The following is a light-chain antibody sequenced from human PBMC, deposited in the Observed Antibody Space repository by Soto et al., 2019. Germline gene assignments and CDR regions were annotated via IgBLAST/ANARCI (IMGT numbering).Light chain of an antibody. J-gene: IGKJ2*01. V-gene: IGKV1-5*03. CDR1: QDINGW. CDR2: EAS. CDR3: QQYNSDPYT. Sequence: DIPLTQFPPTLSASVGDRVIITCRTSQDINGWLAWYRQKPGKAPNLLIYEASTLHTGVPSRFSGGGSGTEFTLTISSLQPDDSAPFYCQQYNSDPYTFGQGTRLEIK.